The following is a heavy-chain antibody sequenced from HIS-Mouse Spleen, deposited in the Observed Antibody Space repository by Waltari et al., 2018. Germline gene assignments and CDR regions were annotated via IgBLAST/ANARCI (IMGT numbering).Heavy chain of an antibody. V-gene: IGHV3-30*18. CDR2: ISYDGSNK. J-gene: IGHJ4*02. CDR1: GFTFSSYG. Sequence: QVQLVESGGGVVQPGRSLRLSCAASGFTFSSYGMHWVRQAPGKGREWVAVISYDGSNKYYADSVKGRFTISRDNSKNTLYLQMNSLRAEDTAVYYCAKDKHHAFDYWGQGTLVTDSS. CDR3: AKDKHHAFDY.